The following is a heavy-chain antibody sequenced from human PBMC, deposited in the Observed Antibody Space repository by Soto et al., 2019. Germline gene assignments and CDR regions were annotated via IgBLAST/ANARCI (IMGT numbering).Heavy chain of an antibody. J-gene: IGHJ4*02. V-gene: IGHV1-69*01. D-gene: IGHD3-10*01. CDR3: QRDVGSRPRYYSLDY. CDR2: IIPICGTA. CDR1: RYS. Sequence: RYSLSSLHQSQKQVLEWMGWIIPICGTASYSQKFQGKVTITADESTSTGYMELSSLRSEDTAVYYCQRDVGSRPRYYSLDYWRKGTLVTVAS.